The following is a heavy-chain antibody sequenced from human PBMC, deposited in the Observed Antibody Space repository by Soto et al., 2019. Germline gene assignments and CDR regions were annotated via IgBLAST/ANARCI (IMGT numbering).Heavy chain of an antibody. Sequence: HPGGSLRLSCAASGFTFSGYAMSWVRQAPGKGLEWVSAISGSGGSTYYADSVKGRFTISRDNSKNTLYLQMNSLRAEDTAVYYCANQTTVGYCSSTSCYGYYYYMDVWGKGTTVTVS. CDR1: GFTFSGYA. CDR3: ANQTTVGYCSSTSCYGYYYYMDV. J-gene: IGHJ6*03. CDR2: ISGSGGST. V-gene: IGHV3-23*01. D-gene: IGHD2-2*01.